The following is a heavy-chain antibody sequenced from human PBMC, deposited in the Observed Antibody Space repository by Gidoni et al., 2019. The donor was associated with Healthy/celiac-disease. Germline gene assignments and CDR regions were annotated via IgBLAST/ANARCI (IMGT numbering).Heavy chain of an antibody. CDR1: GYTFTSYY. CDR2: INQSGGST. V-gene: IGHV1-46*01. D-gene: IGHD4-17*01. J-gene: IGHJ4*02. Sequence: QVQLVQSGAEVKKPGASVKVSCKASGYTFTSYYMHLVRQAPGQGLEWMGIINQSGGSTSYAQKFQGRVTMTRDTSTSTVYMELSSLRSEDTAVYYCARVVTTVTAPDYWGQGTLVTVSS. CDR3: ARVVTTVTAPDY.